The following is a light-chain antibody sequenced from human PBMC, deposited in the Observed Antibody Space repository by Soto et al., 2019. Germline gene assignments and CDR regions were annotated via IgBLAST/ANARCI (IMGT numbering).Light chain of an antibody. CDR2: DAS. V-gene: IGKV3-11*01. Sequence: EIVLTQSPGTLSLSTGERATLSCRASQSVSSYLSWYQQKPGQAPRLLIYDASNRATGIPARFSGSGSGTDFTLTISSLEPEDFAVYYCQQRSNWPRTFGQGTKVDI. CDR1: QSVSSY. CDR3: QQRSNWPRT. J-gene: IGKJ1*01.